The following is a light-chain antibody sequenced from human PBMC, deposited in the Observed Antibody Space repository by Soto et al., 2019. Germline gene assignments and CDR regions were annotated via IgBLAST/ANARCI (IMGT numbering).Light chain of an antibody. CDR1: SASVLTSYY. CDR2: STN. CDR3: ALYVGSGTVV. V-gene: IGLV8-61*01. J-gene: IGLJ2*01. Sequence: QTVVSQEPSFSVSPGETVTLTCGLTSASVLTSYYPSWYQQTPGQAPRTLIYSTNIRSSGVPDRFSGSILGNKAALTITGAQADDEYYYYCALYVGSGTVVFGGGTKLTVL.